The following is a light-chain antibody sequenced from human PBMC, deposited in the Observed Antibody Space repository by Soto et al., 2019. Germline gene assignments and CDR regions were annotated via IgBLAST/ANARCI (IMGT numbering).Light chain of an antibody. J-gene: IGKJ2*01. V-gene: IGKV3-20*01. CDR3: QRYGTSPYT. CDR1: QSVTNDY. Sequence: EIVLTQSPGTLSLSPGERATLSCSASQSVTNDYVAWYQQKPGQPPRLLVYGASNRATDIPDRFSGSGSGTDFTLTISRLEPEDFAVYSCQRYGTSPYTFGQGTKLEI. CDR2: GAS.